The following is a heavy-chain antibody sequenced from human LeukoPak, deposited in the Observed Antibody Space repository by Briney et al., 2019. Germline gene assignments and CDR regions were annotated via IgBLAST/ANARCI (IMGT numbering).Heavy chain of an antibody. CDR1: GFTFSSYL. CDR3: ARGSSFGY. Sequence: GGSLRLSCAASGFTFSSYLMHWVRQAPGNGLVWVSRINSDGSDTGYADSVKGRFTISRDNAKNTLHLQMNSLRAEDTAVYYGARGSSFGYWGQGTLVSVSS. CDR2: INSDGSDT. D-gene: IGHD3-10*01. J-gene: IGHJ4*02. V-gene: IGHV3-74*01.